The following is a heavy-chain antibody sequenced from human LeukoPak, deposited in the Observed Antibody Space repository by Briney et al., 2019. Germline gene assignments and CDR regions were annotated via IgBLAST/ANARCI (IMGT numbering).Heavy chain of an antibody. CDR2: ISGSGGGT. J-gene: IGHJ5*02. CDR1: GFTYSSYA. Sequence: GGSLRLSCAASGFTYSSYAMSWVRQTPGKGLEWVSAISGSGGGTYYADSVKGRFTISRDNSKNMLYLQMNSLRAEDTAVYYCAKREAVAGYNWFDPWGQGTLVTVSS. D-gene: IGHD6-19*01. V-gene: IGHV3-23*01. CDR3: AKREAVAGYNWFDP.